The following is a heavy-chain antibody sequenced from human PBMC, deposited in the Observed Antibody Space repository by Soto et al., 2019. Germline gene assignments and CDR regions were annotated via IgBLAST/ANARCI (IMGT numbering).Heavy chain of an antibody. Sequence: QITLNESGPTLVKPTQTLTLTCTFSGFSLGTYGVGVGWIRQPPGKALEWLALIYWDDDKRYSPSLKSRLTINKDTSKRLVFLTLTNMDPVDTATYYCAHRGGGIVDWYFDLWGRGTPVIVSS. CDR3: AHRGGGIVDWYFDL. CDR2: IYWDDDK. J-gene: IGHJ2*01. D-gene: IGHD1-26*01. CDR1: GFSLGTYGVG. V-gene: IGHV2-5*02.